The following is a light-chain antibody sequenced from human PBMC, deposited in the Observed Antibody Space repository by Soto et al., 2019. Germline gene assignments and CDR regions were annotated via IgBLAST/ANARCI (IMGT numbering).Light chain of an antibody. CDR2: GAS. Sequence: EIVLTQSTGTLSLSPGERATLSCRASQSLSSSYLAWYQQKPGQAPRLLIYGASSRATGIPDRFSGSGSGTDFTLTISRLEPEDFAVYYCQQYSSSPRTFGQGTKVEIK. CDR1: QSLSSSY. J-gene: IGKJ1*01. CDR3: QQYSSSPRT. V-gene: IGKV3-20*01.